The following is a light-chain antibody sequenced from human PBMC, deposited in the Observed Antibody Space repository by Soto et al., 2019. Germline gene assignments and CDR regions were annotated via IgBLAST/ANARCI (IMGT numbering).Light chain of an antibody. CDR2: GAS. V-gene: IGKV3-20*01. CDR1: QSVSSSF. J-gene: IGKJ1*01. CDR3: QQYDSLPWT. Sequence: EIVLTQSPGTLSLSPGERATLSCRASQSVSSSFLAWYQQKPGQAPRLLIYGASSRATGIPDRFSGSGSGTDVTLTISRLEPEDFAVYYCQQYDSLPWTCGQGTKVEIK.